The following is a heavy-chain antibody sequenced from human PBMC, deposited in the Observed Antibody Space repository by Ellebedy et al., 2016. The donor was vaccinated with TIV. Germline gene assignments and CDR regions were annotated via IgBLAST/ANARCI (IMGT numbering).Heavy chain of an antibody. CDR2: INPSGGST. D-gene: IGHD3-10*01. CDR3: ARDETMVRGVIIIRSGTDY. Sequence: ASVKVSCXASGYTFTSYYMHWVRQAPGQGLEWMGIINPSGGSTSYAQKFQGRVTMTRDTSTSTAYMELSSLRSEDTAVYYCARDETMVRGVIIIRSGTDYWGQGTLVTVSS. J-gene: IGHJ4*02. CDR1: GYTFTSYY. V-gene: IGHV1-46*01.